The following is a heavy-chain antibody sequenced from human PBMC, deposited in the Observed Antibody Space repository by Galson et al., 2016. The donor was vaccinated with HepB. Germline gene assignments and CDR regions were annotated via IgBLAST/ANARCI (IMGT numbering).Heavy chain of an antibody. J-gene: IGHJ6*02. CDR3: ARGRGLWFGEGTPYYGLDV. D-gene: IGHD3-10*01. CDR2: IRTYSEMT. V-gene: IGHV1-18*01. CDR1: GYNFLSYG. Sequence: SVKVSCKASGYNFLSYGISWVRQAPGQGLEWMGRIRTYSEMTHYAQKFQGRVTITADESTRTAYMELSSLRSEDTAVYYCARGRGLWFGEGTPYYGLDVWGQGTSVTVSS.